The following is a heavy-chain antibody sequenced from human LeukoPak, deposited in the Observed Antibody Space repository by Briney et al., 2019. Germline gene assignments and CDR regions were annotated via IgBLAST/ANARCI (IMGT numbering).Heavy chain of an antibody. Sequence: GGSLRLSCAASGFTFSSYGMHWVRQAPGKGLEWVAVISYDGSNKYYADSVKGRFTISRDNAKNTLYLQMNSLRAEDTAIYYCAREIQAPGKTLDYWGRGALVTVSS. J-gene: IGHJ4*02. V-gene: IGHV3-30*03. CDR2: ISYDGSNK. CDR1: GFTFSSYG. CDR3: AREIQAPGKTLDY.